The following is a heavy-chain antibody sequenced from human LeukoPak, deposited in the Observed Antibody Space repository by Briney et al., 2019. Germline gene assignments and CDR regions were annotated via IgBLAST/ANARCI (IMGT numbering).Heavy chain of an antibody. CDR3: ARGSKNSYYYYGMDV. V-gene: IGHV4-34*01. D-gene: IGHD2/OR15-2a*01. CDR1: GGSFSGYY. Sequence: SETLSLTCAVYGGSFSGYYWSWIRQPPEKGLEWIGEINHSGSTNYNPSLKSRVTISVDTSKNQFSLKLSSVTAADTAVYYCARGSKNSYYYYGMDVWGKGTTVTVSS. J-gene: IGHJ6*04. CDR2: INHSGST.